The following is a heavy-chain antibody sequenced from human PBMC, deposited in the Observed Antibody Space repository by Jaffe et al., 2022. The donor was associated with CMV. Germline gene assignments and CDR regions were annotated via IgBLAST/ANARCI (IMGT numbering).Heavy chain of an antibody. Sequence: QLQLQESGPGLVKPSETLSLTCTVSGGSISSSSYYWGWIRQPPGKGLEWIGSIYYSGSTYYNPSLKSRVTISVDTSKNQFSLKLSSVTAADTAVYYCARHPTYYDILTGSPGFDPWGQGTLVTVSS. D-gene: IGHD3-9*01. J-gene: IGHJ5*02. V-gene: IGHV4-39*01. CDR1: GGSISSSSYY. CDR3: ARHPTYYDILTGSPGFDP. CDR2: IYYSGST.